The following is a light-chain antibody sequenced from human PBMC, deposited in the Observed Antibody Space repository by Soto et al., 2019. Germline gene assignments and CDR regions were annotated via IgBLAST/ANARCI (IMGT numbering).Light chain of an antibody. Sequence: EILLTQSPGTLYLSPGERVTISCRASQSVSSSHLAWYQQKPGQAPRLLIYDASNRETGIPARFSGSGSGTEFTLTISSLQPDDFETYDCQQYNRYLITFGQGTRLEIK. CDR1: QSVSSSH. J-gene: IGKJ5*01. CDR2: DAS. V-gene: IGKV3-20*01. CDR3: QQYNRYLIT.